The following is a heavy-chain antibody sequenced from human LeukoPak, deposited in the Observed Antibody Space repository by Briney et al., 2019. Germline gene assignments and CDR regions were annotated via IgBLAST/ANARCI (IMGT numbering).Heavy chain of an antibody. J-gene: IGHJ4*02. CDR2: IKSKTDGGTT. D-gene: IGHD6-19*01. CDR1: GFTFSNAW. Sequence: KTGGSLRLSCAASGFTFSNAWMSWVRQSPGKWLEWVGRIKSKTDGGTTDYAAPVKGRFTISRDDSKSIANLQMNSLKTEDTAVYYCTRPDDSSGWKPPSGGYWGQGTLVTVSS. V-gene: IGHV3-15*01. CDR3: TRPDDSSGWKPPSGGY.